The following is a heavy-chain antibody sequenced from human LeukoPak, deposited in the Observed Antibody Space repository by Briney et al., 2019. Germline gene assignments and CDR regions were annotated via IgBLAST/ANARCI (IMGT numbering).Heavy chain of an antibody. Sequence: ASVKVSCKASGGTFSSYTISWVRQAPGQGLEWMGRIIPILGIANYAQKFQGRVTITADKSTSTAYMELSSLRSDDTAVYYCASSAQKYCSGGSCLAFDIWGQGTMVTVSS. CDR2: IIPILGIA. D-gene: IGHD2-15*01. V-gene: IGHV1-69*02. J-gene: IGHJ3*02. CDR1: GGTFSSYT. CDR3: ASSAQKYCSGGSCLAFDI.